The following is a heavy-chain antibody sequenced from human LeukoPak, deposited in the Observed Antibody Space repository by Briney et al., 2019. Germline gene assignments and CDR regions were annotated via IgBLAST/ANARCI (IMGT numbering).Heavy chain of an antibody. D-gene: IGHD2-15*01. CDR2: MNPTSGDT. CDR1: VYTFTSYD. Sequence: ASVTVSCKASVYTFTSYDINGVRQATGQGLEWMGWMNPTSGDTGYAQKFRGRVTITRNSSVSTAYMELSSLRSDGTAVYYCARGPSGHYYYYMDVWGKGTTVTVSS. CDR3: ARGPSGHYYYYMDV. V-gene: IGHV1-8*03. J-gene: IGHJ6*03.